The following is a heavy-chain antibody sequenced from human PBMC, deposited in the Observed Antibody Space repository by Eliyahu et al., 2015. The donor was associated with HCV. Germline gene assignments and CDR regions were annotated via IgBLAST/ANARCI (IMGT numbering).Heavy chain of an antibody. CDR3: ARGTEYFQH. Sequence: QVQLVESGGGVVQPGRSLRLSCAASGFTFSLSTLNWVRQAPGKGLEWVAVLSHDGSKKSYADSVKGRFTISRDNSKNTLYLQVNSLRAEDTAVYYCARGTEYFQHWGQGTLVIVSS. J-gene: IGHJ1*01. CDR2: LSHDGSKK. CDR1: GFTFSLST. V-gene: IGHV3-30-3*01.